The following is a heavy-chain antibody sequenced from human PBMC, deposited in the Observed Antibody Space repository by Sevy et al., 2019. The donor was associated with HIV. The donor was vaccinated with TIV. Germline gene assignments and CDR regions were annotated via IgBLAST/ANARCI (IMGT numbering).Heavy chain of an antibody. D-gene: IGHD2-15*01. CDR1: GFTFSSYG. J-gene: IGHJ3*01. Sequence: GGSLRLSCAVSGFTFSSYGMHWVRQAPGKGLEWVAVVSYDGSHKYYGDSVKGRFTISRDNSKNTVSLQMNSLRAEDTALYYCAKGSRATGSAFDVWGQGTIVTVSS. CDR2: VSYDGSHK. CDR3: AKGSRATGSAFDV. V-gene: IGHV3-30*18.